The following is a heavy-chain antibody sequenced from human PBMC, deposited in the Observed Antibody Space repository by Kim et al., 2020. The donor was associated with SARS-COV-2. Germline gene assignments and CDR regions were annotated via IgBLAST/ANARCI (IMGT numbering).Heavy chain of an antibody. Sequence: DSVKGRFTISRDNSKNTLYLQMNSLRAEDTAVYYCARDPVGRVAAAVLDYWGQGTLVTVSS. CDR3: ARDPVGRVAAAVLDY. V-gene: IGHV3-30*07. D-gene: IGHD6-13*01. J-gene: IGHJ4*02.